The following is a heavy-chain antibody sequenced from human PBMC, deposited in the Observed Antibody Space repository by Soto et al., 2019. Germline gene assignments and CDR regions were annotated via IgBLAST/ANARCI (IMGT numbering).Heavy chain of an antibody. CDR1: GFTFSSYN. CDR2: MSSSGSFI. CDR3: ARGGRISRDNWCDP. Sequence: EVQLVESGGGLVKPGGSLRLSCAASGFTFSSYNRNRARQAPGKGLEWVASMSSSGSFIYYADPLKGRFTISRDNAKNSLYLQMNSLKVDDTAVYYCARGGRISRDNWCDPWGQGTLVIVSS. J-gene: IGHJ5*02. V-gene: IGHV3-21*01.